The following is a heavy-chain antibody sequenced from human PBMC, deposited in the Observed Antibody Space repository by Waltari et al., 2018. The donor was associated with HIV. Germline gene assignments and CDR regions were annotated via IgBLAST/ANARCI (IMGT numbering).Heavy chain of an antibody. CDR1: GFTFSSYW. Sequence: EVQLVESGGGLVQPGGSLRLSCAASGFTFSSYWMSWVRQAPGKGLEWVANIKQDGSEKYYVDSVKGRFTISRDNAKNSLYLQMNGLRAEDTAVYYCASDSDGYCSSTSCFGSAFDIWGQGTMVTVSS. CDR2: IKQDGSEK. V-gene: IGHV3-7*01. J-gene: IGHJ3*02. D-gene: IGHD2-2*01. CDR3: ASDSDGYCSSTSCFGSAFDI.